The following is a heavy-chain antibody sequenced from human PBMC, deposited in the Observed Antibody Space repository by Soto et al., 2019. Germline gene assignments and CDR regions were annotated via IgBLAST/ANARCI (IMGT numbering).Heavy chain of an antibody. CDR2: IKQDGSEK. CDR3: ARFREVVVTNYFDY. V-gene: IGHV3-7*01. Sequence: EVQLVESGGGLVQPGGSLRLSCAASGFTFSSYWMSWVRQAPGKGLEWVANIKQDGSEKYYVDSVKGRFTISRDNAKNSPYLQMNSLRAEDTAVYYCARFREVVVTNYFDYWGQGTLVTVSS. J-gene: IGHJ4*02. CDR1: GFTFSSYW. D-gene: IGHD2-15*01.